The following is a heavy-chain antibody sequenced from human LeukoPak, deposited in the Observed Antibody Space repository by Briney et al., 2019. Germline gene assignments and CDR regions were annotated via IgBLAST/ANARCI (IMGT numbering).Heavy chain of an antibody. D-gene: IGHD2-2*01. CDR3: ARGRYCSSTSCQSSAFDI. CDR1: GYTFTSYG. CDR2: ISAYNGNT. J-gene: IGHJ3*02. V-gene: IGHV1-18*01. Sequence: GASVKVSCKASGYTFTSYGISWVRQAPGQGLEWMGWISAYNGNTNYAQKLQGRVTMTTDTSTSTAYMELRSLRSDDTAVYYCARGRYCSSTSCQSSAFDIWGQGTMVTVSS.